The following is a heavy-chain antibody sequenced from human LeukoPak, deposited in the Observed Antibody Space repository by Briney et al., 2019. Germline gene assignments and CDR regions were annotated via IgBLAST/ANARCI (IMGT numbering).Heavy chain of an antibody. V-gene: IGHV4-39*01. CDR2: IYYSGST. CDR1: GGSISSSSYF. D-gene: IGHD3-10*01. CDR3: ALSLWFGELSGLGY. J-gene: IGHJ4*02. Sequence: PSETLSLTCTVSGGSISSSSYFWGWIRQPPGKGLEWIGSIYYSGSTYYNPSLKSRVTISVDTSKNQFSLKLSSVTAADTAVCYCALSLWFGELSGLGYWGQGTLVTVSS.